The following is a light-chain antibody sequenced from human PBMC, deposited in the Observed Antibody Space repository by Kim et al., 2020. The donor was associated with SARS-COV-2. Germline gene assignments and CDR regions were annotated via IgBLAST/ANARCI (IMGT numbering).Light chain of an antibody. CDR3: QHYNSYPWT. J-gene: IGKJ1*01. CDR2: DAS. Sequence: ASVGDRFTITCRASQSISSRLAWYQLKPGKAPKLVIYDASSLQSGVPSRFSGSGSGTEFTLSISSLQPDDFATYYCQHYNSYPWTFGQGTKVDIK. V-gene: IGKV1-5*01. CDR1: QSISSR.